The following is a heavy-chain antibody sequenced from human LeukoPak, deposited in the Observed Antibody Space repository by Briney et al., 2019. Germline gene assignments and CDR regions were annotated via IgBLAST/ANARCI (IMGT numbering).Heavy chain of an antibody. Sequence: GGSLRLSCAASVFTFSSYEMNWVRQAPGRGLEWVSYISSSGSNIYYADSVKGRFTISRDNAKNSLYLQMNSLRAEDTAVYYCARGRETWIWECGEFDYWGQGTLVTVSS. CDR1: VFTFSSYE. CDR2: ISSSGSNI. J-gene: IGHJ4*02. D-gene: IGHD5-12*01. CDR3: ARGRETWIWECGEFDY. V-gene: IGHV3-48*03.